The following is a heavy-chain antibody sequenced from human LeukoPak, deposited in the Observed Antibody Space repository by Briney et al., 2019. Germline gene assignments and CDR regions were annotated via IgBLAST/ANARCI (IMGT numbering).Heavy chain of an antibody. D-gene: IGHD3-10*02. CDR2: IKQDGREK. CDR3: ARESPVPGNFAFDI. V-gene: IGHV3-7*04. J-gene: IGHJ3*02. Sequence: PGGSLRLSCAASGFTFSNFWMSWVRQAPGKGLEWVANIKQDGREKYYVDSVKGRFTISRDNAENSQYLQMNSLRAEDTAVCYCARESPVPGNFAFDIWGQGTMVTVSS. CDR1: GFTFSNFW.